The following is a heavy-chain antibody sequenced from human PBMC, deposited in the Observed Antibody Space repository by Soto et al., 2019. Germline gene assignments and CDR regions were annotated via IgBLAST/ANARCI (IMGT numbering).Heavy chain of an antibody. CDR1: GFTVDDYA. Sequence: GGSLILSCAASGFTVDDYAMHWVRQAPGKGLEWVSGISWNSETIDYADSVKGRFTISRDNAKSSLFLQMNSLRPDDTALYYCAKDMKWGGMTTIHYFDSWGQGTLVTVSS. D-gene: IGHD4-17*01. CDR3: AKDMKWGGMTTIHYFDS. CDR2: ISWNSETI. V-gene: IGHV3-9*01. J-gene: IGHJ4*02.